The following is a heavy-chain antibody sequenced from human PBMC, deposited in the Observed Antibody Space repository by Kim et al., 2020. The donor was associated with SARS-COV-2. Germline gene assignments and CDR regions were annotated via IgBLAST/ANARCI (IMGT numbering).Heavy chain of an antibody. Sequence: ASVKVSCKASGYTFTSYYMHWVRQAPGQGLEWMGIINPSGGSTSYAQKFQGRVTMTRDTSTSTDYMELSSLRSEDTAVYYCARDPNVRITMVRGVISYYYGMDVWGQGTTVTVSS. CDR3: ARDPNVRITMVRGVISYYYGMDV. J-gene: IGHJ6*02. V-gene: IGHV1-46*01. CDR2: INPSGGST. CDR1: GYTFTSYY. D-gene: IGHD3-10*01.